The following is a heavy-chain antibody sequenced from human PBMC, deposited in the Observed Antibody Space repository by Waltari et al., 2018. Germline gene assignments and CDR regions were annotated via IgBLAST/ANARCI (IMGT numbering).Heavy chain of an antibody. Sequence: EVQLLESGGGLVQPGGSLRLSCAASGFTFSSYAMRWVRQAPGKGLGWVSAISGSGGSTYYADSVKGRFTISRDNSKNTLYLQMNSLRAEDTAVYYCAKDPRYCSGGSCPDSGSYNYWGQGTLVTVSS. D-gene: IGHD2-15*01. CDR2: ISGSGGST. CDR1: GFTFSSYA. CDR3: AKDPRYCSGGSCPDSGSYNY. J-gene: IGHJ4*02. V-gene: IGHV3-23*01.